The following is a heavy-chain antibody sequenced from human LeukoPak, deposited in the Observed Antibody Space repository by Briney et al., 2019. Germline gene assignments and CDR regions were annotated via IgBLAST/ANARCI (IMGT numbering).Heavy chain of an antibody. V-gene: IGHV3-21*01. D-gene: IGHD3-22*01. J-gene: IGHJ4*02. CDR1: GFTFSSYG. CDR3: ARHVVAVGFDY. CDR2: ITSSSSYI. Sequence: GGSLRLSCAASGFTFSSYGMSWVRQAPGKGLEWVSSITSSSSYIYYADSVKGRFTISRDNAKNSLCLQMNSLRAEDTAVYYCARHVVAVGFDYWGQGTLVTVSS.